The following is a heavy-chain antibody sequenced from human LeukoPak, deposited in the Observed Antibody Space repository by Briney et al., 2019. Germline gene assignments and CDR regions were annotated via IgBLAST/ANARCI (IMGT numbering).Heavy chain of an antibody. CDR2: IRHKANSYAT. CDR3: VGQDCSSTSCSYPDY. D-gene: IGHD2-2*01. V-gene: IGHV3-73*01. CDR1: GFTFSGSY. Sequence: PEGSLRLSCAASGFTFSGSYIHWVRQASGKGLEWVGRIRHKANSYATAYSASVEGRFTISRDDSKKTAYLQMNSLKTDDTAVYYCVGQDCSSTSCSYPDYWGQGTLVTVSS. J-gene: IGHJ4*02.